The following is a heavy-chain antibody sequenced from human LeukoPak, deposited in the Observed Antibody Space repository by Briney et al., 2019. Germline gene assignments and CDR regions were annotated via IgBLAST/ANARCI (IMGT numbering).Heavy chain of an antibody. Sequence: ASVKVSCKASGYTFNSYDINWVRQATGQGLEWMGWMNPNSGDTDYAQKFQGRVTMTWNTAISTAYMELSSLKSEDTAVYYCARGQCGSYYAFWNDAFDIWGQGTMVTVSS. V-gene: IGHV1-8*01. D-gene: IGHD1-26*01. CDR2: MNPNSGDT. CDR3: ARGQCGSYYAFWNDAFDI. J-gene: IGHJ3*02. CDR1: GYTFNSYD.